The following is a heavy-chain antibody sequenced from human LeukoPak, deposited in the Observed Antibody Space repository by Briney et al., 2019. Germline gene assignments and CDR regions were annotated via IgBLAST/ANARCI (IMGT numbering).Heavy chain of an antibody. D-gene: IGHD3-3*01. CDR2: ISYDGSNK. CDR1: GFTFSSYG. J-gene: IGHJ4*02. V-gene: IGHV3-30*18. CDR3: AKDHHPLITIFGVVMDY. Sequence: GGSLRLSCAASGFTFSSYGMHWVRQAPGKGLEWVAVISYDGSNKYYADSVKGRLTISRDNSKNTLYLQMNSLRAEDTAVYYCAKDHHPLITIFGVVMDYWGQGTLVTVSS.